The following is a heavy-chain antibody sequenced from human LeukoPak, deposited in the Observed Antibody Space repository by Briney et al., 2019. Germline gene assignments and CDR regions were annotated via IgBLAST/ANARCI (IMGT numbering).Heavy chain of an antibody. V-gene: IGHV3-7*01. CDR2: IKQDGSEK. Sequence: GGSLRLSCAASGFTFSSYWMSWVRQAPGKGLEWVANIKQDGSEKYYVDSVKGRFTISRDNAKNSLYLQMNSLRGEDTAVYYCAKDLSGRGSYLFDYWGQGTLVTVSS. CDR1: GFTFSSYW. CDR3: AKDLSGRGSYLFDY. J-gene: IGHJ4*02. D-gene: IGHD1-26*01.